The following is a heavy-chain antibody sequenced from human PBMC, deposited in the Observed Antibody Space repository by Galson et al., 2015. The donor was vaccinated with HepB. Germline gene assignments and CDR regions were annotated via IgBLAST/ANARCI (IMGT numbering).Heavy chain of an antibody. D-gene: IGHD3-3*01. Sequence: SVKVSCKASGGTFSSYAISWVRQAPGQGLEWMGRIIPILGIANYAQKFQGRVTITADKSTSTAYMELSSLRSEDTAVYYCARDGLPDYYDFWSGYIPSYYYYYMDVWGKGTTVTVSS. CDR1: GGTFSSYA. J-gene: IGHJ6*03. V-gene: IGHV1-69*04. CDR3: ARDGLPDYYDFWSGYIPSYYYYYMDV. CDR2: IIPILGIA.